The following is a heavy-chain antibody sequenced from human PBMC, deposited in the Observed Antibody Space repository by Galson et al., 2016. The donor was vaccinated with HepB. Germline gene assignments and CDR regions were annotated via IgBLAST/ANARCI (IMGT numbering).Heavy chain of an antibody. J-gene: IGHJ3*02. D-gene: IGHD3-3*02. CDR3: VKEMSDVLAFLEGRQSGDLGAFNI. Sequence: SLRLSCAASGFTFGDYAMHWVRQGPGKGLEWVSGISTNRGRKAYADSVKGWFTISRDNAKNSLYLQMNSLRNEDTALYYCVKEMSDVLAFLEGRQSGDLGAFNIWGQGTVVTVSS. V-gene: IGHV3-9*01. CDR1: GFTFGDYA. CDR2: ISTNRGRK.